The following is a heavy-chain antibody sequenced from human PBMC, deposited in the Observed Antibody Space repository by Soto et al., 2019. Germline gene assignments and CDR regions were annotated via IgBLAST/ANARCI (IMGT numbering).Heavy chain of an antibody. D-gene: IGHD3-16*02. J-gene: IGHJ4*02. Sequence: ASVKVSCKASGYTFTSYAMHWVRQAPGQRLEWMGWINAGNGNTKYSQKFQGRVTITRDTSASTAYMELSSLRSEDTAVYYCVRDGNYYIWGSHRIFAFWAQGSFVPVSS. CDR3: VRDGNYYIWGSHRIFAF. CDR1: GYTFTSYA. V-gene: IGHV1-3*01. CDR2: INAGNGNT.